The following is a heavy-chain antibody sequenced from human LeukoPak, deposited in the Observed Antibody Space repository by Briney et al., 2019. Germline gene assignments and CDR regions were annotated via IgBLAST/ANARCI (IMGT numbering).Heavy chain of an antibody. J-gene: IGHJ4*02. Sequence: ASVKVSCKASGYTFTSYAMHWVRQAPGQRLEWMGWINAGNGNTKYSQKFQGRVTITRDTSASTAYTELSSLRSEDTAVYYCASDYDFWSGYVSWGQGTLVTVSS. CDR1: GYTFTSYA. D-gene: IGHD3-3*01. CDR3: ASDYDFWSGYVS. V-gene: IGHV1-3*01. CDR2: INAGNGNT.